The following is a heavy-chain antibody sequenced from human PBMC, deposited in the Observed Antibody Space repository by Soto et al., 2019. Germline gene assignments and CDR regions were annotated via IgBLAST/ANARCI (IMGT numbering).Heavy chain of an antibody. V-gene: IGHV4-61*08. CDR1: GGSVSSGVYY. CDR3: ARDPGYVDL. Sequence: SETLSLTCTVSGGSVSSGVYYWSWIRQPPGKGLEWIGYIYYNGGTNYNPSLNSRVTMSVDTSKNQFSLKLTSVTTADTAVYYCARDPGYVDLWGQGTMVTVSS. J-gene: IGHJ3*01. D-gene: IGHD2-2*01. CDR2: IYYNGGT.